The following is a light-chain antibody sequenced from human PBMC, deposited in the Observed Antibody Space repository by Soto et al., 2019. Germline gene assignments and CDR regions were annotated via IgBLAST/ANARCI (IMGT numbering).Light chain of an antibody. CDR2: EVN. CDR1: NSDVGGYNY. CDR3: SSYAGSNWYV. J-gene: IGLJ1*01. V-gene: IGLV2-8*01. Sequence: QSALTQPPSASGSPGQSVTISCTGTNSDVGGYNYVSWYQQYLGKAPKLIIYEVNERPSGVPDRFSGSKSGNTASLTVSGLQTADEADYYCSSYAGSNWYVFGTGTKLTVL.